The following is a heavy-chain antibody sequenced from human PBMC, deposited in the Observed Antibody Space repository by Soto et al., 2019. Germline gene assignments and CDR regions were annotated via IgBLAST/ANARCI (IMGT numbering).Heavy chain of an antibody. Sequence: EVQLVESGGGLVQPGGSLRLSCAASGFTFTSHWLHWVGQAPGEGLVLVSRMSPDGSDTKFADSVKGRFTISRDNDKSTLYLEMNRLSAEDTGVYYCARPKTKVYSAFETWGKGRMVTVSS. V-gene: IGHV3-74*03. D-gene: IGHD6-6*01. CDR1: GFTFTSHW. J-gene: IGHJ3*02. CDR3: ARPKTKVYSAFET. CDR2: MSPDGSDT.